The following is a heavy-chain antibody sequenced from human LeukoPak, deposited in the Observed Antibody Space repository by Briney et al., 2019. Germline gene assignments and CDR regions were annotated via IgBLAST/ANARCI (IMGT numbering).Heavy chain of an antibody. V-gene: IGHV3-48*01. J-gene: IGHJ4*02. Sequence: PGGSLRLSCAASGFTFSSYSMNWVRQAPGKGLEWVSYISSSSSTIYYADSVKGRFTISRDNAKNSLYLQMNSLRAEDTAVYYCARHPLIYGSGSSPDDYWGQGTLVTVSS. CDR3: ARHPLIYGSGSSPDDY. D-gene: IGHD3-10*01. CDR1: GFTFSSYS. CDR2: ISSSSSTI.